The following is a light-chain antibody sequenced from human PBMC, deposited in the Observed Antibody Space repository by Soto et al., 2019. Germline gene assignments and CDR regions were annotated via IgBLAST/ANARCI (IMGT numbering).Light chain of an antibody. CDR3: CTDTGRDFYI. Sequence: QSALTQPPSASGSLGQSVTISCTGTSSDVGVHNFVSWYQQSPGKAPELLIYEVTKRPAGVPDRFSGSKSGNTASLTVSGLQAEDEADYYCCTDTGRDFYILGGGTKVTVL. CDR1: SSDVGVHNF. CDR2: EVT. V-gene: IGLV2-8*01. J-gene: IGLJ2*01.